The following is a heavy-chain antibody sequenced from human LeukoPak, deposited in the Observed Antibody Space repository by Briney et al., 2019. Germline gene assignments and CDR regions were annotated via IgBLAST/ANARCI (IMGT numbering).Heavy chain of an antibody. CDR2: IYSGGTT. J-gene: IGHJ4*02. Sequence: HSGGSLRLSCAASGFTVSSNYMSWVRQAPGKGLEWASVIYSGGTTYYADSVKGRFTISRDNSKNTLYLQMNSLRAEDTAVYYCARGGRDGYNYFDYWGQGTLVTVSS. CDR3: ARGGRDGYNYFDY. CDR1: GFTVSSNY. V-gene: IGHV3-53*01. D-gene: IGHD5-24*01.